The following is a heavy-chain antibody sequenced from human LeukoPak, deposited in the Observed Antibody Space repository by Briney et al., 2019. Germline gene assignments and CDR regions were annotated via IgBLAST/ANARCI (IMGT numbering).Heavy chain of an antibody. D-gene: IGHD2-2*01. J-gene: IGHJ3*02. CDR2: IYTSGST. Sequence: PSETLSLTCTVSGGSISGYYWSWIRQPAGKGLEWIGRIYTSGSTYYNPSLKSRVTISVDRSKNQFSLKLSSVTAADTAVYYCVSYCSSTSCYWAMDAFDIWGQGTMVTVSS. V-gene: IGHV4-4*07. CDR3: VSYCSSTSCYWAMDAFDI. CDR1: GGSISGYY.